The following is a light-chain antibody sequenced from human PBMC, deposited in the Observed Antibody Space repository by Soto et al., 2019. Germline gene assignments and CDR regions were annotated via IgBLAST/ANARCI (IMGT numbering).Light chain of an antibody. CDR1: SSNIGSNY. CDR2: GNY. V-gene: IGLV1-47*02. Sequence: QSGLTQPPSTSGTPGQRVTIPCSGSSSNIGSNYVYWYQQLPGTAPRLLIYGNYQRPSGVPDRFSGSKSGTSATLAISGLRSEDEADYFCAAWDDSLSGSFVFATGTKVTVL. CDR3: AAWDDSLSGSFV. J-gene: IGLJ1*01.